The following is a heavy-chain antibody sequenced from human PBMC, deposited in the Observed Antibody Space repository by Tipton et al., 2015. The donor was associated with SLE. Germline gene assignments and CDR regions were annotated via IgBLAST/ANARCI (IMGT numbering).Heavy chain of an antibody. J-gene: IGHJ3*02. D-gene: IGHD3-22*01. CDR1: GGSISSSSYY. CDR3: SRGDYYDSSGHDAFDI. CDR2: IYYSGST. Sequence: TLSLTYTVSGGSISSSSYYWRWTRQPPGKGLKWIGYIYYSGSTNYNPSLKSRVTISVDTSKNQFSLKLSSVTAADTAVYYCSRGDYYDSSGHDAFDIWGQGTMVTVSS. V-gene: IGHV4-61*01.